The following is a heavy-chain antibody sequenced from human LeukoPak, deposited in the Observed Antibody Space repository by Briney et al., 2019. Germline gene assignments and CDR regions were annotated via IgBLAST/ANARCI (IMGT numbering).Heavy chain of an antibody. V-gene: IGHV1-8*01. CDR1: GYTFTSYD. CDR2: MNPNSGNT. J-gene: IGHJ4*02. D-gene: IGHD4-17*01. CDR3: ARGRTTVTTLIDY. Sequence: ASVKVSCRASGYTFTSYDINWVRQATGQGLEWMGWMNPNSGNTGYAQKFQGRVTMTRNTSISTAYMELSSLRSEDTAVYYCARGRTTVTTLIDYWGQGTLVTVPS.